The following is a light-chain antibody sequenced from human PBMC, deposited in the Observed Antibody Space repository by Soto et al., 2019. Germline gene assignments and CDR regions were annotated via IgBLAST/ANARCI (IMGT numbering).Light chain of an antibody. CDR2: KAS. V-gene: IGKV1-5*03. Sequence: DTQMTQSPSTLSASVGDGVAITCRASQSINNWLAWYQQKPGKAPKLLIYKASSLESEVPSRFSGSGSGTEFTLSISSLQSDDFATYYCQQYHSYPWTFGQGTKVDIK. CDR3: QQYHSYPWT. CDR1: QSINNW. J-gene: IGKJ1*01.